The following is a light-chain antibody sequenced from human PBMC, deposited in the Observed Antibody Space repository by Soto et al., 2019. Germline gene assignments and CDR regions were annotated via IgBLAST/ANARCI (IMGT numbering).Light chain of an antibody. CDR1: QSITIW. Sequence: DIQMTQSPSTLSASVGDRVTITCRASQSITIWLAWYQQKPGKAPNLLIYKASILESGVPSRFSVSGSGTEFTLTINSLQPDDFATYYCQQYSSYSWTFGQGTKVEIK. V-gene: IGKV1-5*03. CDR3: QQYSSYSWT. CDR2: KAS. J-gene: IGKJ1*01.